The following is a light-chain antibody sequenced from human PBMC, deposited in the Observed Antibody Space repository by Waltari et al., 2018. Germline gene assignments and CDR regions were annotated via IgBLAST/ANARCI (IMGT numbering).Light chain of an antibody. CDR3: GTWDTGLRAVV. V-gene: IGLV1-51*01. CDR1: ASNIGESL. J-gene: IGLJ3*02. CDR2: DIF. Sequence: QSVLTQPPSVSAAPGEKVSISCSGSASNIGESLVPWYRHVPGTAPKFLIYDIFEPPSDIPDRFPGSKSGTSATLTISERQPGDEADYYCGTWDTGLRAVVFGGGTKVTVL.